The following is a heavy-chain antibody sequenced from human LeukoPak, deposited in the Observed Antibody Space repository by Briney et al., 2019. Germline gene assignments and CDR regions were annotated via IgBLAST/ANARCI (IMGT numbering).Heavy chain of an antibody. CDR1: GGSVSSHF. D-gene: IGHD4-11*01. CDR2: IYNSGIT. Sequence: MPSETLSLTCTVSGGSVSSHFWSWIRQPPGKGLEWIGYIYNSGITNYNPSLKSRVTMSVDTSKNQFSLMLRSVTAADTAVYYCARGLTSHYYYYYMDVWGKGTTVTVSS. V-gene: IGHV4-59*02. CDR3: ARGLTSHYYYYYMDV. J-gene: IGHJ6*03.